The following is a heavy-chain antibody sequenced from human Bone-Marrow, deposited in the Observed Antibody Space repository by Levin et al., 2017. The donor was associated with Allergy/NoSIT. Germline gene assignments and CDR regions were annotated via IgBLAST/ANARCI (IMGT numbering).Heavy chain of an antibody. CDR3: ARAVLLWFGNLYSFDQ. CDR2: IYYTGTT. V-gene: IGHV4-39*01. CDR1: GDSIGSTDHL. D-gene: IGHD3-10*01. Sequence: SETLSLTCTVSGDSIGSTDHLWGWIRQTPGKGLEWIGNIYYTGTTYTNPSLRSRITIAVDTSKNQFSLKVTSVTAADAAVYYCARAVLLWFGNLYSFDQWGQGTLVTVSS. J-gene: IGHJ4*02.